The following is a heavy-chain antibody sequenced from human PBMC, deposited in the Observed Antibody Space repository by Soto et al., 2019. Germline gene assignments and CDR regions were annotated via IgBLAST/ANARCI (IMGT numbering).Heavy chain of an antibody. CDR1: GYTFTSYY. V-gene: IGHV1-46*01. J-gene: IGHJ4*02. D-gene: IGHD3-3*01. CDR2: INPSGGST. CDR3: ARALGEVDTIFGVVINHPLYY. Sequence: ASLKVSCMSSGYTFTSYYMHWVRQAPGQGLEFMGIINPSGGSTSYAQKFQGRVTMTRDTSTSTVYMELSSLRSEDTAVYYCARALGEVDTIFGVVINHPLYYWGQGTLVTVSS.